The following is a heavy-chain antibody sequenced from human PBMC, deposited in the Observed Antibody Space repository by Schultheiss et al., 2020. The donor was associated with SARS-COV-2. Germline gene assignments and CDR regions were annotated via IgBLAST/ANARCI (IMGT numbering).Heavy chain of an antibody. CDR2: IYYSGST. CDR3: AREGYTYGLGPE. CDR1: GGSISSGGYY. Sequence: SETLSLTCTVSGGSISSGGYYWSWIRQHPGKGLEWIGYIYYSGSTYYNPSLKSLVTISVDTSKNQFSLKLSSVTAADTAVYYCAREGYTYGLGPEWGQGTLVTVSS. D-gene: IGHD5-18*01. V-gene: IGHV4-31*01. J-gene: IGHJ4*02.